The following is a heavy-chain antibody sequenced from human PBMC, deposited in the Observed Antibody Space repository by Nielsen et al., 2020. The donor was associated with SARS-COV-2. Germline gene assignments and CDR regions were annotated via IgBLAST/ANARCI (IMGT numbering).Heavy chain of an antibody. Sequence: SETLSLTCTVSGGSISSGGYYWSWIRHHPGKGLEWIVYIYFSGRTCYNPSIKSRVTISVDTSKNQFSLSLRSVTAADTAVYYCARESSGYDHYNYGMDVWGQGTTFTVAS. CDR1: GGSISSGGYY. V-gene: IGHV4-31*03. CDR3: ARESSGYDHYNYGMDV. CDR2: IYFSGRT. J-gene: IGHJ6*02. D-gene: IGHD5-12*01.